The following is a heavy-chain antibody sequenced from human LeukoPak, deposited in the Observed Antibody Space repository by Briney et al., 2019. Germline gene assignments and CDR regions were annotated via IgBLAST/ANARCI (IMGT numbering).Heavy chain of an antibody. CDR1: GFTFGDYA. J-gene: IGHJ4*02. V-gene: IGHV3-49*04. Sequence: PEGSLRLSCTASGFTFGDYAMSWVRQAPGKGLEWVGFIRSKASGGTTEYAASVKGRFTISRDDSKSIAYLQMNSLITEDTAVYYCTRCNFGEFYFDYWGQGTLVTVSS. CDR2: IRSKASGGTT. D-gene: IGHD3-10*01. CDR3: TRCNFGEFYFDY.